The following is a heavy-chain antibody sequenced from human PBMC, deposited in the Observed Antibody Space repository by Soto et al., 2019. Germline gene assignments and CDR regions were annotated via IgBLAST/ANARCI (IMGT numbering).Heavy chain of an antibody. CDR2: ISAYNGNT. CDR1: GYTFTSYG. D-gene: IGHD2-15*01. Sequence: GASVKVSCKASGYTFTSYGISWVRQAPGQGLEWMGWISAYNGNTNYAQKLQGRVTMTTDTSTSTAYMELSSLRSEDTAVYYCARVGYPGYCSGGSCPFMDYFDYWGQGTLVTVSS. J-gene: IGHJ4*02. V-gene: IGHV1-18*01. CDR3: ARVGYPGYCSGGSCPFMDYFDY.